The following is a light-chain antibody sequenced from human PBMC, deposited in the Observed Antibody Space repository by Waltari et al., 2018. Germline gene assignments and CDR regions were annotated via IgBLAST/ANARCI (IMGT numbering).Light chain of an antibody. CDR2: LEDSGNY. CDR1: SGHSTYI. J-gene: IGLJ3*02. Sequence: QPVLTQSSSTSASLGSSVKLTCTLDSGHSTYIIAWHQPQAGKAPPYLMKLEDSGNYNKGSGVPDRFSGSSSGADRYLAIFNLQSEDEADYYCETWDSNTRVFGGGTKLTVL. V-gene: IGLV4-60*03. CDR3: ETWDSNTRV.